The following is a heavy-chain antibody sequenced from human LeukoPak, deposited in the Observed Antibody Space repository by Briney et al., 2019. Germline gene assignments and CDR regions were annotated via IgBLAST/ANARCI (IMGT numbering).Heavy chain of an antibody. CDR3: AKISGMVVVAEYLQH. Sequence: QTGGSLRLSCAASGFTFSSYAMSWVRQAPGKGLEWVSAISGSGGSTYYADSVKGRFTISRDNSKNTLYLQMNSLRAEDTAVYYCAKISGMVVVAEYLQHWGQGTLVTVSS. J-gene: IGHJ1*01. D-gene: IGHD2-15*01. CDR1: GFTFSSYA. CDR2: ISGSGGST. V-gene: IGHV3-23*01.